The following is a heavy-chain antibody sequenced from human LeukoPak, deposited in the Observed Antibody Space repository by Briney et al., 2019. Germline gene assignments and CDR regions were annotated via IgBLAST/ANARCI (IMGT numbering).Heavy chain of an antibody. CDR2: IYHSEST. V-gene: IGHV4-38-2*02. J-gene: IGHJ4*02. D-gene: IGHD3-10*01. CDR3: ARGGYGSGSYPLDY. Sequence: SETLSLTCTVSGYSISSGYYWGWIRQPPGKGLEWIGCIYHSESTYYNPSPKSRVTISVETSKNNFSLNLSSETAADTSVYYCARGGYGSGSYPLDYWGQRTLVTVSS. CDR1: GYSISSGYY.